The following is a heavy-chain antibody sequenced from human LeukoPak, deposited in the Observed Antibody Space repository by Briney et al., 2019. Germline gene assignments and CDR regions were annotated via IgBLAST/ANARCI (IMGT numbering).Heavy chain of an antibody. CDR1: GGSISSYY. Sequence: PSETLSLTCTVSGGSISSYYWSWIRQPPGKGLEWIGSIHYSVGTKYNPSLKSRVTMSVDTSKNQFSLNLTSVTAADTAVYYCAAQPDFWGQGTLVTVSS. J-gene: IGHJ4*02. CDR3: AAQPDF. V-gene: IGHV4-59*01. CDR2: IHYSVGT.